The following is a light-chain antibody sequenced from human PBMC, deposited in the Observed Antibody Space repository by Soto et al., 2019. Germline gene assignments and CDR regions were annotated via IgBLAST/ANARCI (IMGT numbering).Light chain of an antibody. CDR2: GNS. CDR3: QSYDSSLSAPVV. J-gene: IGLJ2*01. CDR1: SFNIGAGYD. V-gene: IGLV1-40*01. Sequence: QSVLTQPPSVSATPGQKVTISCSGSSFNIGAGYDVHWYQQLPGTAPKLLIYGNSNRPSGVPDRFSGSKSGTSASLAITGLQAEDEADYYCQSYDSSLSAPVVFGGGTKLTVL.